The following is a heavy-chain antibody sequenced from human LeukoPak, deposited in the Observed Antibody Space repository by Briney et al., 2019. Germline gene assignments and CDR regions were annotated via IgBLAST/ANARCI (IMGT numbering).Heavy chain of an antibody. V-gene: IGHV3-7*01. D-gene: IGHD3-9*01. Sequence: GGSLRLSCAASGFTFSSFWMTWVRQAPGRGLEWVANIKPDGAENYYVDSVQGRFTISRDNAKNSLYLQMNSLRAEDTAVYYCARESDDTLTGYPDRYDAFDIWGQGTMVTVSS. J-gene: IGHJ3*02. CDR1: GFTFSSFW. CDR2: IKPDGAEN. CDR3: ARESDDTLTGYPDRYDAFDI.